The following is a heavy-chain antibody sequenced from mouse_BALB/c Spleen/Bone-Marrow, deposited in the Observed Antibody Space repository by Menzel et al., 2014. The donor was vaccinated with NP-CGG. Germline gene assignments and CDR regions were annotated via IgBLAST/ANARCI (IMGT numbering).Heavy chain of an antibody. CDR2: VNPNNDGT. CDR1: GYSFTGYY. Sequence: VQLQQSGPNLVEPGASVKISCKASGYSFTGYYMHWVKQSHGKSLEWIGRVNPNNDGTTYTQKFKGKAILTVDKSSSTAYMELRRLTSEDSAVYYRARRDYGDYWGQGTTLTVSS. J-gene: IGHJ2*01. V-gene: IGHV1-18*01. D-gene: IGHD1-1*02. CDR3: ARRDYGDY.